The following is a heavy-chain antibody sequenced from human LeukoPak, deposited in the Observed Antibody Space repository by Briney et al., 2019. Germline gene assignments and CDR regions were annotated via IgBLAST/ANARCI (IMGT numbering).Heavy chain of an antibody. Sequence: GGSLRLSCAASGFTFSNAWMSWVRQAPGKGLEWVGRIKSNTDGGTTDYSAPVEGRFTISRDDSKNTLYLQMNSLKTEDTAVYYCTTDEVRYNWNYVDYWGQGTLVTVSS. CDR2: IKSNTDGGTT. CDR3: TTDEVRYNWNYVDY. D-gene: IGHD1-20*01. CDR1: GFTFSNAW. V-gene: IGHV3-15*01. J-gene: IGHJ4*02.